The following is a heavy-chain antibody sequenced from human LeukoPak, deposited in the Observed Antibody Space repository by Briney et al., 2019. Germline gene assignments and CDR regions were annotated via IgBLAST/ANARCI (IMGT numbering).Heavy chain of an antibody. D-gene: IGHD3-22*01. CDR2: ISGSGGST. CDR3: AKDPVVVVITELDY. CDR1: GFTFSSYA. J-gene: IGHJ4*02. V-gene: IGHV3-23*01. Sequence: GGSLRLSCAASGFTFSSYAMSWVRQAPGKGLEWVSAISGSGGSTYYADSVKGRFTISRDNSKNTLYLQMNSLRAEDTAVYYCAKDPVVVVITELDYWGQGTLVTVSS.